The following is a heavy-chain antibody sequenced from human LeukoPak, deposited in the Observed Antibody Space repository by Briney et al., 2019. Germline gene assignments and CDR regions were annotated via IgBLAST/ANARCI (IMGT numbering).Heavy chain of an antibody. D-gene: IGHD2-15*01. CDR3: ARGVGSSWFDP. J-gene: IGHJ5*02. CDR1: GYSLTAYY. CDR2: INTNSGGT. Sequence: ASMKGSCKASGYSLTAYYMHWVRQATGQGLEWMGWINTNSGGTNCAQKFQGRVTMTRDTSISTAYMEMSSLISDDTAVYYCARGVGSSWFDPWGQGTLVTVPS. V-gene: IGHV1-2*02.